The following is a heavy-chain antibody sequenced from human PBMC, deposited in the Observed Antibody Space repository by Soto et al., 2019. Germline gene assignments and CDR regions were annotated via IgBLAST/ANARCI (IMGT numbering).Heavy chain of an antibody. CDR1: GYTFTSYA. D-gene: IGHD3-22*01. V-gene: IGHV1-3*01. CDR3: ARPHYYYDSSGYRHPYYFDY. J-gene: IGHJ4*02. CDR2: INAGNGNT. Sequence: ASVKVSCKASGYTFTSYAMHWVRQAPGQRLEWMGWINAGNGNTKYSQKFQGRVTITRDTSASTAYMELSSLRSEDTAVYYCARPHYYYDSSGYRHPYYFDYWGQGTLVTVSS.